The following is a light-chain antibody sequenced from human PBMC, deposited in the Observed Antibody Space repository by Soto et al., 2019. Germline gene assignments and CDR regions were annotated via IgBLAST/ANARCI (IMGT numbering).Light chain of an antibody. CDR3: SSYTSNSTRV. CDR1: NSDVGGSNY. Sequence: QSVLTQPASESGSPGQSITISCTGTNSDVGGSNYVSWYQQYPDKAPKLMIYDVSNRPSGVSSRFSGSKSGNTASLTISGLQAEDEADYYCSSYTSNSTRVFGTGTKLTVL. CDR2: DVS. V-gene: IGLV2-14*01. J-gene: IGLJ1*01.